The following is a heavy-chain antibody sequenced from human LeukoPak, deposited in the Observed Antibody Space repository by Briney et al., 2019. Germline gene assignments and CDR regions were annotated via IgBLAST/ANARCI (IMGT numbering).Heavy chain of an antibody. D-gene: IGHD4-23*01. Sequence: ASVKVSSKASGYTLTSYDINWARQAAGQGLEWMGWMNPKSGRTGYAQNFQGRISISRNTSISTAYMELSSLRSEDTAVYYCTRETPSRYFDYWGQGTLVTVSS. CDR3: TRETPSRYFDY. V-gene: IGHV1-8*01. J-gene: IGHJ4*02. CDR2: MNPKSGRT. CDR1: GYTLTSYD.